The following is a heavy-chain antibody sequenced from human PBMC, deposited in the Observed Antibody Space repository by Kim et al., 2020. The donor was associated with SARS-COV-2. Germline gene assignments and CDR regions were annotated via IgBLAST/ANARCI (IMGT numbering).Heavy chain of an antibody. J-gene: IGHJ4*02. D-gene: IGHD2-21*02. CDR2: INHSGST. CDR1: GGSFSGYY. V-gene: IGHV4-34*01. Sequence: SETLSLTCAVYGGSFSGYYWSWIRQPPGKGLEWIGEINHSGSTNYNPSLKSRVTISVDTSKNQFSLKLSSVTAADTAVYYCARGLGYGGNSGDYWGQGTLVTVSS. CDR3: ARGLGYGGNSGDY.